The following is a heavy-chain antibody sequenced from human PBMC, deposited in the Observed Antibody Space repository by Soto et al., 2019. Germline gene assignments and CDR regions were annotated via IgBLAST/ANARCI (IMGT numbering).Heavy chain of an antibody. D-gene: IGHD3-3*01. CDR1: GFTFSSYA. Sequence: GGSLRLSCAASGFTFSSYAMSWVRQAPGKGLEWVSAISGSGGSTYYADSVKGRFTISRDNSKNTLYLQMNSLRAEDTAVYYCAKDTIFGVVIGYYGMDVWGQGTTVTVSS. J-gene: IGHJ6*02. CDR2: ISGSGGST. CDR3: AKDTIFGVVIGYYGMDV. V-gene: IGHV3-23*01.